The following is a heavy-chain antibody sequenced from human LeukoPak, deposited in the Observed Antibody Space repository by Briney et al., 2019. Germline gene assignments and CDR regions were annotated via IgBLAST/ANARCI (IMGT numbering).Heavy chain of an antibody. Sequence: PGGCLRLSCAASGFTFRSYGLHSVRQAPRKGLEWVAVISYDGSNKCYADSVKSRCTISRDNSKNTLYLQMNSLRAEDTGVYYCANDYGDNGVLYNWCDRWGQGTLVTVSS. D-gene: IGHD4-23*01. J-gene: IGHJ5*02. V-gene: IGHV3-30*18. CDR3: ANDYGDNGVLYNWCDR. CDR1: GFTFRSYG. CDR2: ISYDGSNK.